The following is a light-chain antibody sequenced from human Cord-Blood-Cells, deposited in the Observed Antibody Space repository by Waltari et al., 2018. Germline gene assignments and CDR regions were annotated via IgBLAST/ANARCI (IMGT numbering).Light chain of an antibody. Sequence: QSVLTQPPSVSGAPGQRVTISCTGSSSNIGAGYDVHWYQQLPGTAPKLLIYGNSNRPSVVPDRFSGSKSVTSASLAITGLQAEDEADYYCQSYDSSLSGSRVFGGGTKLTVL. CDR3: QSYDSSLSGSRV. V-gene: IGLV1-40*01. J-gene: IGLJ2*01. CDR1: SSNIGAGYD. CDR2: GNS.